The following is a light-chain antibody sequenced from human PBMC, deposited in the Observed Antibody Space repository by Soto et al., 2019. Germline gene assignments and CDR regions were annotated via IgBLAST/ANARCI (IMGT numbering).Light chain of an antibody. CDR1: QSVSSSY. CDR3: QQYGSSPRVT. CDR2: GAS. Sequence: EIVLTQSPGTLSLSPGERATLSCRASQSVSSSYLAWYQQTPGQAPRLLIYGASSRATGIPDRFSGSGSGRDFTLTISRLEPEDFAVYYCQQYGSSPRVTFGGGTKVEIK. V-gene: IGKV3-20*01. J-gene: IGKJ4*01.